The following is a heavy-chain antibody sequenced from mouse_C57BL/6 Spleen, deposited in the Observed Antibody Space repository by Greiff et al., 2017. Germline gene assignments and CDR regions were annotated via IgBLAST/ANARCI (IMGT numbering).Heavy chain of an antibody. Sequence: EVKLVESGGGLVQPGGSLKLSCAASGFTFSDYGMAWVRQAPRKGPEWVAFISNLAYSIYYAATVTGRFTISRENAKNTLYLEMSSLRSEDTAMYYCARQSPYYAMDYWGQGTSVTVSS. J-gene: IGHJ4*01. CDR1: GFTFSDYG. CDR3: ARQSPYYAMDY. CDR2: ISNLAYSI. V-gene: IGHV5-15*01.